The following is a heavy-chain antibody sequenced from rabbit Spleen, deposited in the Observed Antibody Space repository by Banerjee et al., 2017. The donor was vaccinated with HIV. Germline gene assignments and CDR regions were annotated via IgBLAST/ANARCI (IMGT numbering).Heavy chain of an antibody. D-gene: IGHD1-1*01. CDR1: GFSFSDRDV. CDR3: ARDLVGVIGWNFYL. V-gene: IGHV1S45*01. CDR2: INTSTGKP. J-gene: IGHJ4*01. Sequence: QEQLEESGGGLVKPEGSLTLTCKASGFSFSDRDVMCCVRQAPGKGLEWIACINTSTGKPVYASWAKGRFTISRTSSTTVTLRMTSLTAADTATYFCARDLVGVIGWNFYLWGPGTLVTVS.